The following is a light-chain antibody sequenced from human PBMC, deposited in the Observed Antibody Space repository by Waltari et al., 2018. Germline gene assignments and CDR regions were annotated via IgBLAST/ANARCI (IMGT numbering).Light chain of an antibody. J-gene: IGKJ4*01. CDR1: QSVKY. CDR3: QQRSTWLAFT. CDR2: DAS. V-gene: IGKV3-11*01. Sequence: EIVLTQSPATLSLSPGERATLSCRASQSVKYVAWFQHKPGQTPRFLIYDASNRATGIPARFSGSGSGTDFTLTISSLEPEDFAVYYCQQRSTWLAFTFGGGTKVELK.